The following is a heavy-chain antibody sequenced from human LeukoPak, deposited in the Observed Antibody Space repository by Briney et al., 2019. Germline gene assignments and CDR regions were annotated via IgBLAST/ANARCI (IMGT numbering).Heavy chain of an antibody. Sequence: GGSLSLSCEASGFIFSAYAMSWVRQTPGKGLEWVSGITGSGGDTYYADSVKGRFTISRDNSKNTVNLQMIGLRAEDTALYYCAKDREVIVPAAYDYWGQGTLVTVSS. J-gene: IGHJ4*02. D-gene: IGHD2-2*01. CDR2: ITGSGGDT. CDR1: GFIFSAYA. V-gene: IGHV3-23*01. CDR3: AKDREVIVPAAYDY.